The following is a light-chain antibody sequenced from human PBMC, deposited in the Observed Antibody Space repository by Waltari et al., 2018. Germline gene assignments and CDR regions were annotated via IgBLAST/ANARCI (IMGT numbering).Light chain of an antibody. V-gene: IGLV1-40*01. CDR2: GSG. CDR3: QSYDTSLSVV. J-gene: IGLJ3*02. Sequence: QSVLTQPPSVSGAPGQRVTISCTGSGSNIGAGDDVHWYQQLPRAAPKLLIYGSGTLPVGVPDRCFGSTSGTSASLAITGLQAEDEADYYCQSYDTSLSVVFGGGTKLTVL. CDR1: GSNIGAGDD.